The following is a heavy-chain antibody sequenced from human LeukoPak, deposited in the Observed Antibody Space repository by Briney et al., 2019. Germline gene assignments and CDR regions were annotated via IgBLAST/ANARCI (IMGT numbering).Heavy chain of an antibody. CDR1: GFTFSSYW. D-gene: IGHD2-15*01. Sequence: GGSLRLSCAASGFTFSSYWMSWVRQAPGKGLEWVANIKQDGSEKYYVDSVKGRFTISRDNAKNSLYLQMNSLRAEGTAVYYCARDKAFCSGGSCYPFRAAYFDYWGQGTLVTVSS. J-gene: IGHJ4*02. CDR3: ARDKAFCSGGSCYPFRAAYFDY. CDR2: IKQDGSEK. V-gene: IGHV3-7*01.